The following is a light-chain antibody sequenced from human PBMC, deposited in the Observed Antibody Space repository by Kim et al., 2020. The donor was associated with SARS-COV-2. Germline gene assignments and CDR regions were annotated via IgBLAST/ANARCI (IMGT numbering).Light chain of an antibody. Sequence: SSELTQDPAVSVALGQTVRITCQGDSLRSYYASWYPQKPGQAPVLVIYAKNNRPSGIPDRFSGPISGNTASLTLTGAQAEDEADYYCNSRDSSANLLVFG. CDR1: SLRSYY. V-gene: IGLV3-19*01. CDR3: NSRDSSANLLV. CDR2: AKN. J-gene: IGLJ3*02.